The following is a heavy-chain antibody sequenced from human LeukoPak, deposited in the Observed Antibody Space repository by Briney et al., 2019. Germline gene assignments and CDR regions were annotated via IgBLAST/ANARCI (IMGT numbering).Heavy chain of an antibody. D-gene: IGHD3-10*01. CDR3: ARDPKHYGSGSYYRL. V-gene: IGHV3-11*01. CDR1: GFTFSDYY. Sequence: GGSLRLSCAASGFTFSDYYMSWIRQAPGQGLEWVSYISSSGSTIYYADSVKGRFTISRDNAKNSLYLQMNSLRAEDTAVYYCARDPKHYGSGSYYRLWGQGTLVTVSS. CDR2: ISSSGSTI. J-gene: IGHJ4*02.